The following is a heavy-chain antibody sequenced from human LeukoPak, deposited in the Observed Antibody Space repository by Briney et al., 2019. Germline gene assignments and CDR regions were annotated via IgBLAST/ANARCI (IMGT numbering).Heavy chain of an antibody. Sequence: GGSLRLSCVSSGFTFSSYWMHWVRQAPGKGLEWVSGISWNSGSIGYADSVKGRFTISRDNAKNSLYLQMNSLRAEDMALYYCAKDGGSYGDLAGYFDLWGRGTLVTVSS. CDR1: GFTFSSYW. J-gene: IGHJ2*01. CDR3: AKDGGSYGDLAGYFDL. V-gene: IGHV3-9*03. D-gene: IGHD1-26*01. CDR2: ISWNSGSI.